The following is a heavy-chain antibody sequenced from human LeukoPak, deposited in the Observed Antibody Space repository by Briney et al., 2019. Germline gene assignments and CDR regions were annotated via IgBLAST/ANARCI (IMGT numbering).Heavy chain of an antibody. CDR1: GYTFTNYG. D-gene: IGHD2-2*01. CDR3: ARDGTSTDNY. J-gene: IGHJ4*02. Sequence: ASVKVSCKASGYTFTNYGISWVRQAPGQGLEWMGWISGYNDNTNYAQKFQGRLTVTTDTSTSTTYMELRSLRSDDTAVYYCARDGTSTDNYWGQGTLVTVSS. V-gene: IGHV1-18*01. CDR2: ISGYNDNT.